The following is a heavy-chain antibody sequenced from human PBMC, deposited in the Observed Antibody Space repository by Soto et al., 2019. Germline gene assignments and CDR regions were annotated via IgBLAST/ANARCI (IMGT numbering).Heavy chain of an antibody. Sequence: QVQLQESGPGLVKPSQTLSLTCTVSGGSISSGDYYWSWIRQPPGKGLEWIGYIYYSGSTYYNPSLKSRVTISVDTSKNQFSLKLSSVTAADTAVYYCARDQGLTGYYETYYYYGMDVWGQGTTVTVSS. V-gene: IGHV4-30-4*01. CDR2: IYYSGST. J-gene: IGHJ6*02. D-gene: IGHD3-9*01. CDR1: GGSISSGDYY. CDR3: ARDQGLTGYYETYYYYGMDV.